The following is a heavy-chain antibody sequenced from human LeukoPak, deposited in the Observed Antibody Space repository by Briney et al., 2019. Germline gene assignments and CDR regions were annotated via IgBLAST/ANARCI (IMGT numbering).Heavy chain of an antibody. CDR3: AKVPVFSLTISEVVTDDAFDI. V-gene: IGHV3-23*01. J-gene: IGHJ3*02. CDR2: ISGSGDAT. Sequence: GGSLRLSCAASGFTFSSYAMSWVRQAPGKGLEWVSAISGSGDATYYADSVKGRFTISRDNSKNTLYLQMNSLRAEDTAVYYCAKVPVFSLTISEVVTDDAFDIWGQGTIVTVSS. D-gene: IGHD3-3*01. CDR1: GFTFSSYA.